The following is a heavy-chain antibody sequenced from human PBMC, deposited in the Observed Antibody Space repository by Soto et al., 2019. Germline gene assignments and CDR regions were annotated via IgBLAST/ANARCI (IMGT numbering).Heavy chain of an antibody. CDR3: ARDNEVESSGWLFDY. J-gene: IGHJ4*02. Sequence: GASVKVSCKASGYTFTGYYMHWVRQAPGQGLEWMGWINPNSGGTNYAQKFQGRVTMTRDTSTSTAYMELSRLRSDDTAVYYCARDNEVESSGWLFDYWGQGTLVTVSS. CDR2: INPNSGGT. V-gene: IGHV1-2*02. CDR1: GYTFTGYY. D-gene: IGHD6-19*01.